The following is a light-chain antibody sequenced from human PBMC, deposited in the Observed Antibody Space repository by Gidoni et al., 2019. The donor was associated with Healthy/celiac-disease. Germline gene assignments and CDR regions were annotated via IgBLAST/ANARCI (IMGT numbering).Light chain of an antibody. V-gene: IGKV3-15*01. CDR2: GAS. J-gene: IGKJ2*04. CDR1: QSVSSN. CDR3: QQYNNWPMCS. Sequence: EIVMTQSPATLSVSPGERATLSCRASQSVSSNLAWYQQKPGQAPRLLIYGASTRATGIPARCSGSRSGTEFTLTISSLQSEDFAVYYCQQYNNWPMCSFGQGTKLEIK.